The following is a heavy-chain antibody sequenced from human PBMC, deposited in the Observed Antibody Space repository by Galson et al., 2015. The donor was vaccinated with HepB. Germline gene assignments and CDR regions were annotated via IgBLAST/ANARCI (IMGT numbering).Heavy chain of an antibody. CDR1: GFTLTSYT. J-gene: IGHJ5*02. CDR2: INAGNGDT. CDR3: ARAPTPLTYWLDP. V-gene: IGHV1-3*01. Sequence: SVKVSCKASGFTLTSYTIHWVRQAPGQRLEWMGWINAGNGDTENSQNFQGRVTITRDTSASTVSMELSSLRSEDTALYCCARAPTPLTYWLDPWGQGTLVSVSS.